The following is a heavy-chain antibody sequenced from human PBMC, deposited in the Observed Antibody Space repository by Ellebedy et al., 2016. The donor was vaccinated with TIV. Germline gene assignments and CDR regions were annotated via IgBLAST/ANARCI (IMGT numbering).Heavy chain of an antibody. V-gene: IGHV4-59*12. J-gene: IGHJ6*02. CDR1: GGSISSYY. CDR2: IYYSGST. CDR3: ASGIGYCSSTSCFKDG. D-gene: IGHD2-2*01. Sequence: SETLSLTXTVSGGSISSYYWSWIRQPPGKGLEWIGYIYYSGSTNYNPSLKSRVTISVDTSKNQFSLKLSSVTAADTAVYYCASGIGYCSSTSCFKDGWGQGTTVTVSS.